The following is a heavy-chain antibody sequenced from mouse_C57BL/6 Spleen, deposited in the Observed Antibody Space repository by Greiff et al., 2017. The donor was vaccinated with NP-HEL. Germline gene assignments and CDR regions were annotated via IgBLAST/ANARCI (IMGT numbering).Heavy chain of an antibody. J-gene: IGHJ4*01. CDR1: GYTFTDYY. CDR3: ASGNFYYAMDY. Sequence: EVQLQQSGPELVKPGASVKISCKASGYTFTDYYMNWVKQSHGKSLEWIGNINPNNGYTSYNQKFKGKATLTVDKSSSTAYMELRSLTSEDSAVYYCASGNFYYAMDYWGQGTSVTVSS. V-gene: IGHV1-26*01. CDR2: INPNNGYT.